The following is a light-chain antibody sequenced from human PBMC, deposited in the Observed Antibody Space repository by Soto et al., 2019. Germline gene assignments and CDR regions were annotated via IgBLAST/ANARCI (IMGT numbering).Light chain of an antibody. CDR3: GSRASRLSAYV. CDR2: DYN. J-gene: IGLJ1*01. Sequence: QSVLTHPPSVSSAPGHKVTISCSGSSSNIGGNSLSWYQQLPVTAPKLLIYDYNKRPSGIPDRFSGSKSGTSATLGITGLQTGDEADYYCGSRASRLSAYVFGTGTKVTVL. CDR1: SSNIGGNS. V-gene: IGLV1-51*01.